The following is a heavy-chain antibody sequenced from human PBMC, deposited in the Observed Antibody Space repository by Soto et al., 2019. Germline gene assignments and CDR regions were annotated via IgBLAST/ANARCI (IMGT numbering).Heavy chain of an antibody. D-gene: IGHD6-19*01. Sequence: QVQLVQSGAEVKKPGSSVKVSCKASGGTFSSYTISWVRQAPGQGLEWMGRIIPILGIANYAQKFQGRVTITADKSTSTAYMELSSLRSEDTAVYYCARDPGTGWGMYVWGQGTTVTVSS. CDR2: IIPILGIA. CDR3: ARDPGTGWGMYV. CDR1: GGTFSSYT. J-gene: IGHJ6*02. V-gene: IGHV1-69*08.